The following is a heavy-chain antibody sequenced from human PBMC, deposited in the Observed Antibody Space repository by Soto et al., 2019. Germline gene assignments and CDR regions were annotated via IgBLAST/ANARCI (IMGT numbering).Heavy chain of an antibody. CDR3: ARGGGGGHAFDI. CDR2: TYYRSKWYN. J-gene: IGHJ3*02. CDR1: GDSVSSNSAG. V-gene: IGHV6-1*01. Sequence: PSQTLSLTCAISGDSVSSNSAGWTRIRQSPSTGLEWLGGTYYRSKWYNDYAVSVRSRITINPDTSKNQFSLQLNSVTPEDTAVYYCARGGGGGHAFDIWGQGTMVTVSS. D-gene: IGHD2-15*01.